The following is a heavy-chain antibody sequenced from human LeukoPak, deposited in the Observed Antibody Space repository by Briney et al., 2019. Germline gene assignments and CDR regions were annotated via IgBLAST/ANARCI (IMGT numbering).Heavy chain of an antibody. D-gene: IGHD3-3*01. Sequence: GGSLRLSCAASGFTFRSYSMTWVRQAPGKGLEWVSSMSSGSRYIYYADSVRGRFTISRDNAKNALYLLMNSLRVEDTAVYYCARDRPTGASRLFVVQWGQGTLVTVSS. CDR2: MSSGSRYI. CDR3: ARDRPTGASRLFVVQ. CDR1: GFTFRSYS. V-gene: IGHV3-21*01. J-gene: IGHJ4*02.